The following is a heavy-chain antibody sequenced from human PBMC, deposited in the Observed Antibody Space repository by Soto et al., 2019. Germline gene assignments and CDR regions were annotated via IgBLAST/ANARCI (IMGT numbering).Heavy chain of an antibody. J-gene: IGHJ4*02. CDR2: ISPNNGTT. CDR3: ARILTRGGYSYGYVRPRYPFDY. Sequence: GASVKVSCKASGYTFTSYGIIWVRQAPGQGLEWMGYISPNNGTTTYAQNLQGRLTMTTDTSTSTAYMELRSLRSDDTAVYYCARILTRGGYSYGYVRPRYPFDYWGQGTLVTVSS. CDR1: GYTFTSYG. V-gene: IGHV1-18*01. D-gene: IGHD5-18*01.